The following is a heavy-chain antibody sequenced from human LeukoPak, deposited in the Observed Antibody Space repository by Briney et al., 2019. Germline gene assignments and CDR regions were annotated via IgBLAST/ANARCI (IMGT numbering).Heavy chain of an antibody. CDR3: ARDAAYGYDRFDY. Sequence: GGSLRLSCAASGFMFSDYWMAWVRQAPGKGLEWLANINEDGSDKNYVASEKGRFPISRDNAKKSLYLQMNSLRDEDTAVYYGARDAAYGYDRFDYWGQGTQVTVSS. J-gene: IGHJ4*02. CDR2: INEDGSDK. V-gene: IGHV3-7*01. CDR1: GFMFSDYW. D-gene: IGHD5-18*01.